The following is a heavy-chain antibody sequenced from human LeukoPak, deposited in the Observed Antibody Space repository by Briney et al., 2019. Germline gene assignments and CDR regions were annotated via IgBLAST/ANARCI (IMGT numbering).Heavy chain of an antibody. CDR3: ARGRRDGYTIYYYGMDV. CDR1: GFTFSSYA. D-gene: IGHD5-24*01. J-gene: IGHJ6*02. Sequence: GGSLRLSCAASGFTFSSYAMHWVRQAPGKGLEYVSAISSNGGSTYYANSVKGRFTISRDNSENTLYLQMGSLRAEDMAVYYCARGRRDGYTIYYYGMDVWGQGTTVTVSS. CDR2: ISSNGGST. V-gene: IGHV3-64*01.